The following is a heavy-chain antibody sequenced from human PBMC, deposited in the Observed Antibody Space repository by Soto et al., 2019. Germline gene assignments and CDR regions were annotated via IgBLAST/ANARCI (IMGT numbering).Heavy chain of an antibody. D-gene: IGHD2-2*01. CDR2: ISGSGGST. CDR3: AKGFCSSTACSRGYFDY. V-gene: IGHV3-23*01. CDR1: GFTFSSLA. Sequence: GSLRLSCAASGFTFSSLAMSWVRQAPGKGLEWVSGISGSGGSTFHADSVRGRFTISRDNSKNTLYLQLNSLRAEDTAVYYCAKGFCSSTACSRGYFDYWGQGTMVTV. J-gene: IGHJ4*02.